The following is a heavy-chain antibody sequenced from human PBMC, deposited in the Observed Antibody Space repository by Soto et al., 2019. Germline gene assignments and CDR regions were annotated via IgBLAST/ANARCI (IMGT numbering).Heavy chain of an antibody. CDR1: GFSLRSTA. V-gene: IGHV3-23*01. J-gene: IGHJ5*02. CDR2: LSASGATA. D-gene: IGHD2-15*01. CDR3: AKSEAAVAVDVYPTWFDS. Sequence: EVQLLESGGGLVQPGVSLRLSCATSGFSLRSTAMSWVRRAPGKGLEWVSTLSASGATALFADFAKGRFTISRDTSKNTLFLDMGNLKVDGTATYYCAKSEAAVAVDVYPTWFDSWGQGTLVTVSS.